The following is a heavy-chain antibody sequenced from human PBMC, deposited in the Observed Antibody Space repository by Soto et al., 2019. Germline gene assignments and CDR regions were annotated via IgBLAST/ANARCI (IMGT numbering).Heavy chain of an antibody. CDR2: INHSGTT. Sequence: SETLSLTCAVSGGSFSGFYWTWIRQPPGEGLEWIGEINHSGTTNFNPSLRSRLTISLDSSKKHFSLKLTSMTAADAAVYYCTRADRTLVTSYGLDVWGQGTTVTVSS. J-gene: IGHJ6*02. D-gene: IGHD2-21*02. V-gene: IGHV4-34*01. CDR1: GGSFSGFY. CDR3: TRADRTLVTSYGLDV.